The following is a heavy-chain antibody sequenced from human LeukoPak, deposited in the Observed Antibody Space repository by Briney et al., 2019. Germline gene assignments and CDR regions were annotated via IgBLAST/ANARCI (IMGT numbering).Heavy chain of an antibody. CDR3: AREYYYDSSGYRDAFDI. V-gene: IGHV4-61*01. D-gene: IGHD3-22*01. Sequence: SETLSLTCTVSGGSVSSGSYYWSWIRQPPGTGLEWIGYIYYSGSTNYNPSLKSRVTISVDTSKNQFSLKLSSVTAADTAVYYCAREYYYDSSGYRDAFDIWGQGTMVTVSS. CDR1: GGSVSSGSYY. CDR2: IYYSGST. J-gene: IGHJ3*02.